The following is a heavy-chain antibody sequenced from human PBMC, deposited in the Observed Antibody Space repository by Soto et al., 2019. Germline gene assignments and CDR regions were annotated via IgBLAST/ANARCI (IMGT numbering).Heavy chain of an antibody. J-gene: IGHJ4*02. V-gene: IGHV1-3*01. D-gene: IGHD2-2*02. CDR2: INAGNGNT. CDR3: ASTRFPDCSSTSCYSIWVVFDY. CDR1: GYTFTSYA. Sequence: VQVSCKASGYTFTSYAMHWVRQAPGQRLEWMGWINAGNGNTKYSQKFQGRDTITRDTSASTAYMGLSSLRSDDTAVYYCASTRFPDCSSTSCYSIWVVFDYWGQGTRVTVSS.